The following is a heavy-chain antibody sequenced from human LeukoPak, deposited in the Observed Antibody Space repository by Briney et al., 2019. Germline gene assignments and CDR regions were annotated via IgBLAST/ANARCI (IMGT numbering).Heavy chain of an antibody. CDR1: GFTFRSYA. D-gene: IGHD1-14*01. Sequence: GGSLRLSCAASGFTFRSYAMSWVRQAPGKGLEWVSGISGSGVSTDYADSVKGRFTISRDNSKNTLYLQMNNLKAEDTAVYCCAKDVSGGNWGQGTLVTVSS. CDR3: AKDVSGGN. CDR2: ISGSGVST. V-gene: IGHV3-23*01. J-gene: IGHJ4*02.